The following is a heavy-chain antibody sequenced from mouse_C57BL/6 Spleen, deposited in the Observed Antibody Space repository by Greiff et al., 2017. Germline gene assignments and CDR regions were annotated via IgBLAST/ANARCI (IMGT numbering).Heavy chain of an antibody. CDR2: IYPGDGDT. J-gene: IGHJ4*01. V-gene: IGHV1-82*01. CDR1: GYAFSSSW. Sequence: QVQLKQSGPELVKPGASVKISCKASGYAFSSSWMNWVKQRPGKGLEWIGRIYPGDGDTNYTGKFKGKATLTAGKSSSTAYMQLSSLTSEDSAVYFCARGDYGSSYAMDYWGQGTSVTVSS. CDR3: ARGDYGSSYAMDY. D-gene: IGHD1-1*01.